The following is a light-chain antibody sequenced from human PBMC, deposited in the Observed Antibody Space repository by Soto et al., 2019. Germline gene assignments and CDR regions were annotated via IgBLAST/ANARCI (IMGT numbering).Light chain of an antibody. CDR3: QQYGSSQGLA. V-gene: IGKV3-20*01. CDR2: GAS. CDR1: QSVGSNS. J-gene: IGKJ4*01. Sequence: DILLTQSPGTLSLSPGERATLSCRASQSVGSNSLAWYQQKPGQAPRLLMYGASTRATGIPARFSGSGSGIAFTLTISSLEHADFAVFYCQQYGSSQGLAFGGGTKVDIK.